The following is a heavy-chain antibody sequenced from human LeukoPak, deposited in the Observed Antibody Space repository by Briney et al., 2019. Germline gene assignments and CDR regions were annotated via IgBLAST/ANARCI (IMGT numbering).Heavy chain of an antibody. CDR2: IYYSGST. CDR3: ARRNDFGI. J-gene: IGHJ3*02. CDR1: SGSIIVAH. Sequence: PSETLSLTCTVSSGSIIVAHWNWVRQPPGKGLEWIGYIYYSGSTNYNPSLESRVTISIDTSKNQFSLKLTSVIAVDTDAYYCARRNDFGIWGQGTMVTVSS. V-gene: IGHV4-59*08.